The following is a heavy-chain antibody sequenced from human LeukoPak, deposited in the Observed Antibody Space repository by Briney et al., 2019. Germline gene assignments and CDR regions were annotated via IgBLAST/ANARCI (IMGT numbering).Heavy chain of an antibody. J-gene: IGHJ2*01. Sequence: VASVKVSCKASGGTFSSYAISWVRQAPGQGLEWMGGIIPIFGTANYAQKFQGRVTITADKSTSTAYMELSSLRSEDTAVYYCARDPGDGWTYWYFDLWGRGTLVTVSS. CDR3: ARDPGDGWTYWYFDL. CDR2: IIPIFGTA. D-gene: IGHD4-17*01. V-gene: IGHV1-69*06. CDR1: GGTFSSYA.